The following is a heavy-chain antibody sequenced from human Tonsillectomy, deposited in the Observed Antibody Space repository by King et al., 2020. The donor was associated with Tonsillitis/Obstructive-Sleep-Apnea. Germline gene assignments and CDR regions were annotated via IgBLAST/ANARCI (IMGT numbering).Heavy chain of an antibody. CDR2: ISAYNGNT. CDR3: AREDSSSGYYYYYYMDV. J-gene: IGHJ6*03. Sequence: QLVQSGAEVKKPGASVKVSCKASGYTFTSYGISWVRQAPGQGLEWMGWISAYNGNTNYAQKLQGRVTMTTDTSTSTAYMELRSQRSDDTAVYYCAREDSSSGYYYYYYMDVWGKGTTVTVSS. V-gene: IGHV1-18*01. D-gene: IGHD6-6*01. CDR1: GYTFTSYG.